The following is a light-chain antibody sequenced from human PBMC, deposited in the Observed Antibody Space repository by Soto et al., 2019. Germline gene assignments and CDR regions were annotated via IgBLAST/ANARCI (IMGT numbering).Light chain of an antibody. V-gene: IGKV3-20*01. CDR2: GAS. CDR3: QQSGSSPPT. CDR1: QSVSSSY. J-gene: IGKJ1*01. Sequence: EIVLTQSPGILSLSPGERATLSCRASQSVSSSYLAWYQQKPGQAPRLLIYGASTRATGIPDRFSGSGSGTDFTLTISRLEPEDFAVYYCQQSGSSPPTFGQGTKVDIK.